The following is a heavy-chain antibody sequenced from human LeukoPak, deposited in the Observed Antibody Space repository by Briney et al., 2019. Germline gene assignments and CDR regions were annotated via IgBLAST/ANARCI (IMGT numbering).Heavy chain of an antibody. D-gene: IGHD4-17*01. CDR3: ARAGRLQYGDYVAFDY. J-gene: IGHJ4*02. CDR1: GGSISSSSYY. Sequence: PSETLSLTCTVSGGSISSSSYYWGWIRQPPGKGLEWIGSIYYSGSTNYNPSLKSRVTISVDTSKNQFSLKLSSVTAADTAVYYCARAGRLQYGDYVAFDYWGQGTLATVSS. CDR2: IYYSGST. V-gene: IGHV4-39*07.